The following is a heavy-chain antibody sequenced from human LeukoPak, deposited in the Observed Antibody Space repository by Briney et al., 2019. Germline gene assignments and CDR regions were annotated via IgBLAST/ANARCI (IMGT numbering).Heavy chain of an antibody. V-gene: IGHV3-21*01. J-gene: IGHJ4*02. CDR2: ISGSGSYI. Sequence: PGGSLRLSCAASGITFSAYTTNWVRQAPGKGLEWVSSISGSGSYIFYADSVKGRFTISRDNAKNSLYLQMNSLRAEDTAVYYCASDRSLIASLYYFDNWGQGTLVTVSS. CDR3: ASDRSLIASLYYFDN. D-gene: IGHD3-22*01. CDR1: GITFSAYT.